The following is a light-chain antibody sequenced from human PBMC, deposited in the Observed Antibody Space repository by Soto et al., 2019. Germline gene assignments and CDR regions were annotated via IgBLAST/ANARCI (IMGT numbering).Light chain of an antibody. Sequence: EIVMTQSPATLSVSPGERATLSCRASQSVSSNLAWYQQKPGQAPRLLIYGASTRATGIPARFSGSGSGTDFTLTISSLEPEDFAVYYCQQRSNWPPEITFGQGTRLDIK. CDR1: QSVSSN. V-gene: IGKV3-15*01. CDR2: GAS. J-gene: IGKJ5*01. CDR3: QQRSNWPPEIT.